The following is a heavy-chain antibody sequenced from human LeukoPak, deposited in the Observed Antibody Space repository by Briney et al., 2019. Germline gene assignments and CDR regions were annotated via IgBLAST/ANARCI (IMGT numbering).Heavy chain of an antibody. CDR2: INSDESIT. J-gene: IGHJ4*02. D-gene: IGHD4-11*01. CDR1: GFTFSSTW. V-gene: IGHV3-74*01. CDR3: ARGLVPGFLDY. Sequence: GGSLRLSCAASGFTFSSTWMYWVRQAPGKGLVSVSRINSDESITNYADSVKGRFTITRDNAKNTLYLQKNSLRAEDTAVYYCARGLVPGFLDYWGQGTPVTVSS.